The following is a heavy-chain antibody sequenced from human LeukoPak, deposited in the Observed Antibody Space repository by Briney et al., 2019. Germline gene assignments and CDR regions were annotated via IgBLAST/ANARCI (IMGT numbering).Heavy chain of an antibody. Sequence: VASVKVSCKASGYTFTSYDINWVRQATGQGLEWMGWMNPNSGNTGYAQKFQGRVTITRNTSISTAYMELSSLRSEDTAVYYCARSLGHTYYFDYWGQGTLVTVSS. CDR1: GYTFTSYD. V-gene: IGHV1-8*03. J-gene: IGHJ4*02. CDR3: ARSLGHTYYFDY. CDR2: MNPNSGNT. D-gene: IGHD3-16*01.